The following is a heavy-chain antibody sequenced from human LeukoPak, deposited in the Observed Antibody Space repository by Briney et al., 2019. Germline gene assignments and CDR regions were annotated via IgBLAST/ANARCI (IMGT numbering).Heavy chain of an antibody. D-gene: IGHD3-22*01. CDR3: ARGSQGMIVVAIPNVDY. CDR1: GFTFSSYA. Sequence: PGGSLRLSCAASGFTFSSYAMHWVRQAPGKGLEWVAVISYDGSNKYYADSVKGRFTISRDNSKNTLYLQMNSLRAEDTAVYYCARGSQGMIVVAIPNVDYWGQGTLVTVSS. CDR2: ISYDGSNK. J-gene: IGHJ4*02. V-gene: IGHV3-30-3*01.